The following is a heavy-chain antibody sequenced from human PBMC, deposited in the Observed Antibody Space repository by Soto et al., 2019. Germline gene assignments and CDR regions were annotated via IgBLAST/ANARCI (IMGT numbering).Heavy chain of an antibody. J-gene: IGHJ4*02. CDR2: IWYDGSNK. D-gene: IGHD1-26*01. CDR1: GFTFSSYG. CDR3: VRGRLREWELLHY. Sequence: QVQLVESGGGVVQPGRSLRLSCAASGFTFSSYGMHWVRQAPGKGLEWVAVIWYDGSNKYYADSVKGRFTISRNNSKSTLYLQMNSLRAEDTAVYYCVRGRLREWELLHYWGQGTLVTVSS. V-gene: IGHV3-33*01.